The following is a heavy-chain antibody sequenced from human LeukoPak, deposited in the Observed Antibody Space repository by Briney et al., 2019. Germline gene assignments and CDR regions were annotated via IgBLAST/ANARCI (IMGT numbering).Heavy chain of an antibody. D-gene: IGHD6-19*01. CDR1: GYIFSSYW. Sequence: GESLKIPCKGSGYIFSSYWIAWVRQMPGKGLEWMGIIYLGDSDTRYSPSFQGQVTISADKSISTAYLQWSSLKASDTATYYCARSGGSGWDEGFDYWGQGTLVTVSS. J-gene: IGHJ4*02. CDR2: IYLGDSDT. V-gene: IGHV5-51*01. CDR3: ARSGGSGWDEGFDY.